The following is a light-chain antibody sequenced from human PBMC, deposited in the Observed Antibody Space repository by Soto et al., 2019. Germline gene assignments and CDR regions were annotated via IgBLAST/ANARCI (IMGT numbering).Light chain of an antibody. V-gene: IGLV2-14*03. CDR1: SSDVGGYNY. CDR2: DVT. Sequence: QSALTQPASVSGSPGQSITISCTGTSSDVGGYNYVSWYQQHPGKAPKVLIYDVTNRPSGVSSRFSGSKSGNTASLTISGLQADDEADYYCSSYTSSSTLVFGGGTKLTVL. J-gene: IGLJ1*01. CDR3: SSYTSSSTLV.